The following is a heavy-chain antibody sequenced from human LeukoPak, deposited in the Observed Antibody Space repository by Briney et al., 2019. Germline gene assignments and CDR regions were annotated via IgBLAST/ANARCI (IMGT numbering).Heavy chain of an antibody. Sequence: GASVKVSCKASGYTFTGYYMHWVRQAPGQGLEWMGWINPNSGGTNYAQKFQGRVTMTRDTSISTAYMELSRLRSDDTAVYYCARDPREYYDILTGYLSSWFDPWGQGTLVTVSS. D-gene: IGHD3-9*01. CDR2: INPNSGGT. J-gene: IGHJ5*02. V-gene: IGHV1-2*02. CDR1: GYTFTGYY. CDR3: ARDPREYYDILTGYLSSWFDP.